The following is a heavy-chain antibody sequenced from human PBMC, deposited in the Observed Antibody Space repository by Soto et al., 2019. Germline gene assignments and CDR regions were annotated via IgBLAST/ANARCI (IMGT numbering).Heavy chain of an antibody. CDR3: ARMGSGYDFVL. Sequence: QVQMVESGGGLVKPGGSLRLSCAVSGFSLSDYYMSWIRQAPGKGLEWVSKISSSGATTDYADSVKGRFIISRDNAKNSLYLQMNSLRVEDMAVYYCARMGSGYDFVLWGQGTLVTVSS. CDR2: ISSSGATT. CDR1: GFSLSDYY. V-gene: IGHV3-11*01. D-gene: IGHD5-12*01. J-gene: IGHJ4*02.